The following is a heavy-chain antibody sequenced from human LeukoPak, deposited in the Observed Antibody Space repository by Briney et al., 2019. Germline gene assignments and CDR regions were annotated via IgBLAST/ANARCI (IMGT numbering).Heavy chain of an antibody. V-gene: IGHV3-23*01. CDR1: GFTFSSYA. J-gene: IGHJ4*02. Sequence: GGSLRLSCAASGFTFSSYAMSWVRQAPGKGLEWVSAISGSGGSAYYADSVKGRFTISRDNSKNTLYLQMNSLRAEDTAVYYCAKVTTYDSSGYCFDYWGQGTLVTVSS. CDR3: AKVTTYDSSGYCFDY. CDR2: ISGSGGSA. D-gene: IGHD3-22*01.